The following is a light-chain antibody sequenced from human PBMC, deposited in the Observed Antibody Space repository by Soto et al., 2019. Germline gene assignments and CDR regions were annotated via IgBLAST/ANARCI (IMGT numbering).Light chain of an antibody. CDR3: QQSYSTPT. V-gene: IGKV1-39*01. J-gene: IGKJ2*01. CDR1: QSISSY. Sequence: DIQMTQSPSSLSASVGDRVTITCRASQSISSYLNWYQQKPGEAPKLLIYAASSLQSGVPSRFSGSGSGTDFTLTISSLPPEDFATYYCQQSYSTPTFGQGTKLEIK. CDR2: AAS.